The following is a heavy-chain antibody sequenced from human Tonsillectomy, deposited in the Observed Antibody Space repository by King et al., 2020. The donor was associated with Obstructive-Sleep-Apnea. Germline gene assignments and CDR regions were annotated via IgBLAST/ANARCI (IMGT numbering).Heavy chain of an antibody. CDR1: GGSINSSSYY. D-gene: IGHD2-15*01. CDR3: ARVGGDWYFDL. CDR2: IYYSGST. V-gene: IGHV4-39*07. Sequence: QLQESGPGLVKPSETLSLTCTVSGGSINSSSYYWGWIRQPPGKGLEWLGSIYYSGSTYYNPSLKSRVTISVDTSKNQFSLGLSSVTAADTAVYYCARVGGDWYFDLWGRGTLVTVSS. J-gene: IGHJ2*01.